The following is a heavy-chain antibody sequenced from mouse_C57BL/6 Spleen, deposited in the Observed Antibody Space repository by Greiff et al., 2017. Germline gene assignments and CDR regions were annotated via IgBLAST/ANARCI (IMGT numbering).Heavy chain of an antibody. CDR2: INPSSGYT. V-gene: IGHV1-7*01. CDR1: GYTFTSYW. J-gene: IGHJ3*01. D-gene: IGHD2-3*01. CDR3: VRSSTDGYYEGFAY. Sequence: VQLQQSGAELAKPGASVKLSCKASGYTFTSYWMHWVKQRPGQGLEWIGYINPSSGYTKYNQKFKDKATLTAVKSSSTAYMQLSSLTYEDSAVYYCVRSSTDGYYEGFAYWGQGTLVTVSA.